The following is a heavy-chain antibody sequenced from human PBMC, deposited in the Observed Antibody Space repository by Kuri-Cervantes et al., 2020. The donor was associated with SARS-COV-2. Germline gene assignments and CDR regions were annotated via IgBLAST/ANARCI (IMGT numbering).Heavy chain of an antibody. CDR1: GFTFSSYW. J-gene: IGHJ6*02. CDR2: IKQDGSEK. D-gene: IGHD3-16*02. V-gene: IGHV3-7*03. CDR3: AKVIWPYYYFYIMDV. Sequence: GESLKISCAASGFTFSSYWMSWVRQAPGKGLEWVANIKQDGSEKYYVDSVKGRFTISRDNAKNSLYLQMNSLRAEDTAFYYCAKVIWPYYYFYIMDVWGQGTTVTVSS.